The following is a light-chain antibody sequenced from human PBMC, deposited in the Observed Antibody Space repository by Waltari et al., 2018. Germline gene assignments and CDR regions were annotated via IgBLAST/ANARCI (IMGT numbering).Light chain of an antibody. CDR1: SSNIGAGYD. CDR2: GNR. V-gene: IGLV1-40*01. CDR3: QSYDSSLSGSV. Sequence: QSGLTQPPSVSGAPGQRVTISCTGSSSNIGAGYDVPWYQLLPGTAPKVLIHGNRKRPSGVPGRVSGSKSGASAAPAITGLQAVDEADYYCQSYDSSLSGSVFGGGTKLTVL. J-gene: IGLJ2*01.